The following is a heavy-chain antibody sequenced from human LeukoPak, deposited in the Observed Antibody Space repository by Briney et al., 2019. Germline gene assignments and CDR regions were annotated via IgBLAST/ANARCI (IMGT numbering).Heavy chain of an antibody. CDR2: ISGSGGST. Sequence: GGSLRLSCAASGFTFSSYAMSWVRQAPGKGLEWVSAISGSGGSTYYADSVKGRFTISRDNSKNTVYLQMNSLRAEDTALYYCAKGASGIYCGGDCYYFDSWGQGTLVTVSS. CDR3: AKGASGIYCGGDCYYFDS. D-gene: IGHD2-21*02. J-gene: IGHJ4*02. V-gene: IGHV3-23*01. CDR1: GFTFSSYA.